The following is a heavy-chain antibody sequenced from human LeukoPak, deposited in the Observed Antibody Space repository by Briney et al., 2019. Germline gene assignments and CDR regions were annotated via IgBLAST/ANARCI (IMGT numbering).Heavy chain of an antibody. D-gene: IGHD3-22*01. Sequence: PGGSLRLSCAASGFTFSSFWMSWVRQAPGKGLEWIGRIKSKTDGGITDYAAPVKGRFIISRDDSKNTLFLQMNSLKTEDTAVYYCITDISYDSSGRLYDYWGQGTLVTVSS. V-gene: IGHV3-15*01. J-gene: IGHJ4*02. CDR1: GFTFSSFW. CDR2: IKSKTDGGIT. CDR3: ITDISYDSSGRLYDY.